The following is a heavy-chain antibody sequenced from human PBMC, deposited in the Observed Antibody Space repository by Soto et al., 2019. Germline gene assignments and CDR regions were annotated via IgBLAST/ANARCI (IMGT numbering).Heavy chain of an antibody. D-gene: IGHD3-10*01. J-gene: IGHJ6*02. CDR1: GFTFSSYA. V-gene: IGHV3-30-3*01. CDR2: ISYDGSNK. CDR3: ARAGGMDV. Sequence: LRLSFAASGFTFSSYAMHWVRQAPGKGLEWVAVISYDGSNKYYADSVKGRFTISRDISKNTLYLQMNSLRAEDTAVYYCARAGGMDVWGQGTTVTVSS.